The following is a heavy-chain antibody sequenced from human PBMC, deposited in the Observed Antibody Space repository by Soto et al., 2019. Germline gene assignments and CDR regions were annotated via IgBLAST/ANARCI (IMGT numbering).Heavy chain of an antibody. CDR1: GGTFSSYA. Sequence: QVQLVQSGAEVKKPGSSVKVSCKASGGTFSSYAISWVRQAPGHGLEWMGGIIPIFGTANYSQKFQGRVTITADESTSTAYMELSSLRSEDTAVYYCARGPRSAAGTAGFVDYWGQGTLVTVSS. D-gene: IGHD6-13*01. CDR2: IIPIFGTA. J-gene: IGHJ4*02. CDR3: ARGPRSAAGTAGFVDY. V-gene: IGHV1-69*01.